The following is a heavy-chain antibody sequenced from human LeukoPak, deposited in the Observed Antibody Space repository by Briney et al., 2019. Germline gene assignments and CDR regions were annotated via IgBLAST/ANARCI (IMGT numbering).Heavy chain of an antibody. Sequence: RASETLSLTCAVYGGSFSGYYWSWIRQPPGKGLEWIGEINHSGSTNYNPSLKSRVTISVDTSKNQFSLKLSSVTAADTAVYYCARRTTARYYSYYYMDVWGKGTTVTISS. CDR1: GGSFSGYY. V-gene: IGHV4-34*01. D-gene: IGHD1-1*01. CDR3: ARRTTARYYSYYYMDV. CDR2: INHSGST. J-gene: IGHJ6*03.